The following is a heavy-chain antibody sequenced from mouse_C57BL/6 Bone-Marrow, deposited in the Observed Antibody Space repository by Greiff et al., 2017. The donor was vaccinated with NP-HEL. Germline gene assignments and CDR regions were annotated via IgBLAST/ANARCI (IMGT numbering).Heavy chain of an antibody. Sequence: QVHVQQSGAELARPGASVKLSCKASGYTFTSYGISWVKQRTGQGLEWIGEIYPRSGNTYYNEKFKGKATLTADKSSSTAYMELRSLTSEDSAVYFCARRGREYGSSWYFDVWGTGTTVTVSS. CDR1: GYTFTSYG. V-gene: IGHV1-81*01. J-gene: IGHJ1*03. CDR2: IYPRSGNT. D-gene: IGHD1-1*01. CDR3: ARRGREYGSSWYFDV.